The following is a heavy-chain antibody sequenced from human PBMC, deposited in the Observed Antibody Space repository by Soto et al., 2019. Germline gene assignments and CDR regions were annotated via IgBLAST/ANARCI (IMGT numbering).Heavy chain of an antibody. CDR1: GFTFSDYG. Sequence: EVQLVESGGGLVQPGGSLRLSCAASGFTFSDYGMNWARQAPGRGLEWVTHINAPGETKSYSDSVKGRFTISRDDAKNSLYLQMNSLTADDPAIYYCARDPEGRYDFDYWGQGTLVTVSS. CDR2: INAPGETK. CDR3: ARDPEGRYDFDY. V-gene: IGHV3-48*04. D-gene: IGHD5-18*01. J-gene: IGHJ4*02.